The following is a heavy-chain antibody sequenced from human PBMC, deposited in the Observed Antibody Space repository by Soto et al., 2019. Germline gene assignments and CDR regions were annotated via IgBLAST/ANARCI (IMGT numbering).Heavy chain of an antibody. CDR2: ISGGGGIT. V-gene: IGHV3-23*01. CDR1: GFTFTNYA. J-gene: IGHJ4*02. D-gene: IGHD6-13*01. CDR3: AKDLLAAGTPYN. Sequence: GGSLRLSCAASGFTFTNYAMSWFRQAPGKGLEWVSSISGGGGITYYADSVKGRVTISRDNSKNTLYLHVNSLRDEDTAVYHCAKDLLAAGTPYNWGQGTLVTVSS.